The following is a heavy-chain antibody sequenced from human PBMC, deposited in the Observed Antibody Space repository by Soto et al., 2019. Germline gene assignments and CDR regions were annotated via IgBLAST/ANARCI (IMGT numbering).Heavy chain of an antibody. J-gene: IGHJ4*02. CDR3: TSGPRSTLIDY. V-gene: IGHV3-15*01. CDR1: GFTFSNAW. Sequence: GGSLRLSCAASGFTFSNAWMSWVRQAPGKGLEWVGRIKSKTDGGTTDYAAPVKGRFTISRDDSKNTLYLQMNSLKTEDTSVYYCTSGPRSTLIDYWGQGTLVTVSS. CDR2: IKSKTDGGTT.